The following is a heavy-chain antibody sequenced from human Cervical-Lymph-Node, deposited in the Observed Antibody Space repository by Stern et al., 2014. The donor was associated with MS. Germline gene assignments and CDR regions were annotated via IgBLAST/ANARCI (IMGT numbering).Heavy chain of an antibody. CDR2: IWYDGSNK. V-gene: IGHV3-33*01. CDR1: GFTFSSYG. CDR3: ASSTVDSQIDY. J-gene: IGHJ4*02. D-gene: IGHD3/OR15-3a*01. Sequence: VQLVESGGGVVQPERSLRLSCAASGFTFSSYGMHWVRQAPGKGLEWVAVIWYDGSNKYYADSVKGRFTISRDNSKNMLYLQMNSLRAEDTAVYYCASSTVDSQIDYWGQGTLVTVSS.